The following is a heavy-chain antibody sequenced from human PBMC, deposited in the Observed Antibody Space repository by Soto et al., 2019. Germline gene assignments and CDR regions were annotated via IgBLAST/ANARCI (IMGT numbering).Heavy chain of an antibody. Sequence: GGSLRLSCAASGFTFSSYAMHWVRQAPGKGLEWVAVISYDGSNKYYADSVKGRFTISRDNSKNTLYLQMNSLRAEDTAVYYCARGVDTEANWFDPWGQGTLVTVSS. J-gene: IGHJ5*02. D-gene: IGHD5-18*01. CDR3: ARGVDTEANWFDP. CDR1: GFTFSSYA. V-gene: IGHV3-30-3*01. CDR2: ISYDGSNK.